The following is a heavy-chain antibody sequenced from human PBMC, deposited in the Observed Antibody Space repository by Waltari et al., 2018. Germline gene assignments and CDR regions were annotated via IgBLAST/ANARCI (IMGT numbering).Heavy chain of an antibody. J-gene: IGHJ6*03. CDR3: AGLRFNYYYFYHMDV. V-gene: IGHV4-34*02. D-gene: IGHD3-10*01. CDR2: IDHSGSN. Sequence: QVHLQQWGAGLLKPSETLSLTCGVSGGSFSNYYWRWIRQPPGRGLEWIGEIDHSGSNNYNPSLKSRVTLSVDTSKKEFSLRLTSVTAADTAIYYCAGLRFNYYYFYHMDVWGKGTTVTVSS. CDR1: GGSFSNYY.